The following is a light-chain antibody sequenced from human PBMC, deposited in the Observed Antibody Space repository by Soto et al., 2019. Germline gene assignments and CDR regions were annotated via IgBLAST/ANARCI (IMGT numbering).Light chain of an antibody. CDR3: QQYGSSTGIT. V-gene: IGKV3-20*01. CDR1: QSVSSSY. J-gene: IGKJ4*01. CDR2: GAS. Sequence: EIVLTQSPGTLSLSPGERATLSCRASQSVSSSYLAWYQQKPGQAPRLLIYGASRRATGIPDRFSGSGAGTDFPPTISRLEPEAFAVYYCQQYGSSTGITFGGGTKVEIK.